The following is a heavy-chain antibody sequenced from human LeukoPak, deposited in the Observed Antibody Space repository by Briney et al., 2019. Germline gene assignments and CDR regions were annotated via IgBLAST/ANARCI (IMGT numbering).Heavy chain of an antibody. V-gene: IGHV1-2*02. CDR3: ARDDRPGGGGDCGYCDY. D-gene: IGHD3-22*01. J-gene: IGHJ4*02. Sequence: ASVKVSCKASGYTFTDYYMHWVRQAPGQGLEWMGWINPNSGGTNFAQKFQGRVTMTTDTSISTAYMEVSRLRSDDTAVYYCARDDRPGGGGDCGYCDYWGQGTLVTVSS. CDR2: INPNSGGT. CDR1: GYTFTDYY.